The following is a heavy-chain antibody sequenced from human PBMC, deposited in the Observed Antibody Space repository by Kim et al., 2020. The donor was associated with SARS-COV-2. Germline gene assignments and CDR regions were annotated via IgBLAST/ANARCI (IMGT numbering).Heavy chain of an antibody. D-gene: IGHD3-10*01. Sequence: GGSLRLSCAASGFTFDDYAMHWVRQAPGKGLEWVSGISWNSGSIGYADSVKGRFTISRDNAKNSLYLQMNSLRAEDTALYYCATMPRAITMVQGVTPYDPHYYMDVWGKGTTVTVSS. CDR2: ISWNSGSI. CDR1: GFTFDDYA. CDR3: ATMPRAITMVQGVTPYDPHYYMDV. J-gene: IGHJ6*03. V-gene: IGHV3-9*01.